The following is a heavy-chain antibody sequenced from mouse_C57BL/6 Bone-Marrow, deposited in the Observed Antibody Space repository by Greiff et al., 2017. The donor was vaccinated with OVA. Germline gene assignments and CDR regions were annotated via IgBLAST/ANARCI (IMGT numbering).Heavy chain of an antibody. J-gene: IGHJ1*03. Sequence: VQLQQSGPELVKPGASVKISCKASGYSFADYNMNWVKQSNGKSLEWIGVINPNYGTTSYNQKFKGKATLTVDQSSSTAYMQLNSLTSEDSAVYYCARKITTVGADDWYFDVWGTGTTVTVSS. V-gene: IGHV1-39*01. CDR3: ARKITTVGADDWYFDV. CDR2: INPNYGTT. CDR1: GYSFADYN. D-gene: IGHD1-1*01.